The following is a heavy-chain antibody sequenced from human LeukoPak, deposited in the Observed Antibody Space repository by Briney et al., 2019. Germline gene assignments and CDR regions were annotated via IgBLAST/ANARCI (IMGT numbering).Heavy chain of an antibody. V-gene: IGHV3-30-3*01. CDR1: GXTFSSYA. Sequence: GGSLRLSCAASGXTFSSYAVDWIRQAPGKGLEWVAVISYDGSKKYYADSVRGRFTISRDNSKNTVYLQMNSLRGDDTAVYYCARSLDYWGQGTLVTVSS. CDR3: ARSLDY. J-gene: IGHJ4*02. CDR2: ISYDGSKK.